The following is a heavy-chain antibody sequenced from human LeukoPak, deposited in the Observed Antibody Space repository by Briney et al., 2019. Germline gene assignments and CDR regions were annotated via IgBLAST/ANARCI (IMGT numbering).Heavy chain of an antibody. CDR3: ARGPRSSNWNYYYYGMDV. Sequence: SETLSLTCAVSGYSISSGYYWGCIRQPPGKGLEWIGSIYHSGSTYYNPSLNNRVTISVDTSKNQFSLKLSSVTAADTAVYYCARGPRSSNWNYYYYGMDVWGKGTTVTVSS. CDR2: IYHSGST. J-gene: IGHJ6*04. V-gene: IGHV4-38-2*01. CDR1: GYSISSGYY. D-gene: IGHD6-13*01.